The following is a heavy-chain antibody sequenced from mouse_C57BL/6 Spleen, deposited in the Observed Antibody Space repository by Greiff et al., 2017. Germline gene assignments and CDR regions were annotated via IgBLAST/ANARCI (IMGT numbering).Heavy chain of an antibody. CDR2: INPNNGGT. D-gene: IGHD2-5*01. CDR1: GYTFTDYY. Sequence: EVQLQQSGPELVKPGASVKISCKASGYTFTDYYMNWVKQSHGKSLEWIGDINPNNGGTSYNQKFKGKATLTVDKSSSTAYMELRSLTSEDSAVYYCARYYSNPPYFDYWGQGTTLTVSS. CDR3: ARYYSNPPYFDY. V-gene: IGHV1-26*01. J-gene: IGHJ2*01.